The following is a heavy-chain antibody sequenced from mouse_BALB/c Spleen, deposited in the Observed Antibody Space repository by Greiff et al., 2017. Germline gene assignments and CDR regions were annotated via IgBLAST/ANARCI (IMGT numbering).Heavy chain of an antibody. V-gene: IGHV1-5*01. CDR1: GYTFTSYW. CDR2: IYPGNSDT. D-gene: IGHD2-1*01. J-gene: IGHJ2*01. Sequence: EVQLQQSGTVLARPGASVKMSCKASGYTFTSYWMHWVKQRPGQGLEWIGAIYPGNSDTSYNQKFKGKAKLTAVTSTSTAYMELSSLTNEDSAVYYCTRRGGNYVIFDYRGQGTTLAVSS. CDR3: TRRGGNYVIFDY.